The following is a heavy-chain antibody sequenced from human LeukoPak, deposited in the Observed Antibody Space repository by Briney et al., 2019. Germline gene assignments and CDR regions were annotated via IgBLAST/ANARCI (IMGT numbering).Heavy chain of an antibody. CDR3: AKGTTFGGVIVTNYFDY. D-gene: IGHD3-16*02. CDR2: ISGRGGRT. V-gene: IGHV3-23*01. J-gene: IGHJ4*02. CDR1: GFTFSSYG. Sequence: GGTLRLSCAASGFTFSSYGMSWVRQAPGKGLEWVSAISGRGGRTYYADSVKGRFTISRDNSKNTLYMQMNSLRAEDTAVYYCAKGTTFGGVIVTNYFDYWGQGTLVTVSS.